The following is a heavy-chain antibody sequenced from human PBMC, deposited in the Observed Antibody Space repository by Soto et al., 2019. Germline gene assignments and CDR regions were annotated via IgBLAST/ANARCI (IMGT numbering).Heavy chain of an antibody. CDR3: AARCVVPAAMFDY. V-gene: IGHV4-39*01. D-gene: IGHD2-2*01. CDR2: IYYSGRT. CDR1: GGSISSSSYY. Sequence: QLQLQESGPGLVKPSETLSLTCTVSGGSISSSSYYWGWIRQPPGKGLEWIGSIYYSGRTYYNPSLKSRVTISVDTSKNQVALKLSSVTAADTAVYYCAARCVVPAAMFDYWGQGTLVTVSS. J-gene: IGHJ4*02.